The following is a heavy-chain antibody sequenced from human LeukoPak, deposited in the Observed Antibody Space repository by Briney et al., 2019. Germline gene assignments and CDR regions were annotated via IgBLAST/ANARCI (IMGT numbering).Heavy chain of an antibody. D-gene: IGHD2-2*01. V-gene: IGHV3-7*01. Sequence: PGGSLRLSCAASGFTFSSYWMSWVRQAPGKGLXXXXNIKQDGSEKYYVDSVKGRFTISRDNAKNSLYLQMNSLRAEDTAVYYCARDPIVVVPAAYYYYYGMDVWGQGTTVTVSS. CDR3: ARDPIVVVPAAYYYYYGMDV. CDR2: IKQDGSEK. J-gene: IGHJ6*02. CDR1: GFTFSSYW.